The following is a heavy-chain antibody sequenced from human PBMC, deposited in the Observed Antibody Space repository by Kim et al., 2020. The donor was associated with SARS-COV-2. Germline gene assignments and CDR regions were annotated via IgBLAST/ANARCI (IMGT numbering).Heavy chain of an antibody. Sequence: SLKSRVTISVDTSKNQFSLKLSSVTAADTAVYYCARGPDEIAAPRCGMDVWGQGTTVTVSS. J-gene: IGHJ6*02. CDR3: ARGPDEIAAPRCGMDV. V-gene: IGHV4-34*13. D-gene: IGHD6-13*01.